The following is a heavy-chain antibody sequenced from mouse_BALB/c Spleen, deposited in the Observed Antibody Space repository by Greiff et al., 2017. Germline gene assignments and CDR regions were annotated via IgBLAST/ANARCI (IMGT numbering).Heavy chain of an antibody. CDR1: GDSITSGY. D-gene: IGHD3-2*01. V-gene: IGHV3-8*02. CDR3: ARSETARSDWFAY. Sequence: EVKLVESGPSLVKPSQTLSLTCSVTGDSITSGYWNWIRKFPGNKLEYMGYISYSGSTYYNPSLKSRISITRDTSKNQYYLQLNSVTTEDTATYYCARSETARSDWFAYWGQGTLVTVSA. CDR2: ISYSGST. J-gene: IGHJ3*01.